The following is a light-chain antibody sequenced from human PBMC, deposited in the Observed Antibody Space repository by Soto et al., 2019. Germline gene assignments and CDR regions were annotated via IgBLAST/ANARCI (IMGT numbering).Light chain of an antibody. V-gene: IGKV2-28*01. CDR1: QSLLHSDGHNY. CDR2: LGS. CDR3: VQALQSSWT. Sequence: DIVMTQSPRSLPVTPGEPAFISCRSSQSLLHSDGHNYLDWYLQKPGQSPQLLISLGSHRASGGLGRCSGSGPGTDFTLIISSVEAEDVGLYYCVQALQSSWTFGQGTKVEIK. J-gene: IGKJ1*01.